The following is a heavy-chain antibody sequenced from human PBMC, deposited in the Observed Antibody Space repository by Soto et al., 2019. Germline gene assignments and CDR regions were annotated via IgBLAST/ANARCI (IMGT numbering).Heavy chain of an antibody. CDR2: IKQDGNEK. CDR1: GFTFSSYW. J-gene: IGHJ4*02. V-gene: IGHV3-7*03. Sequence: SLRLSCAASGFTFSSYWMSWVRQAPGKGLEWVANIKQDGNEKYYVDSVKGRITIARDNAKNSLYLQMNSLRAEDTAVYYCARDWLLKYNFVWGSYCPSPLDDWGQGTLVTVSS. CDR3: ARDWLLKYNFVWGSYCPSPLDD. D-gene: IGHD3-16*01.